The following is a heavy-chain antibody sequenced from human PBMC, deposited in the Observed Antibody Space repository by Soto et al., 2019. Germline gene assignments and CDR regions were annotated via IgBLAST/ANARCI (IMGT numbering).Heavy chain of an antibody. CDR2: INPGNRDT. D-gene: IGHD1-7*01. Sequence: ASVKVSCTASGYSFTSYAIHWLRQARGQSLECMGWINPGNRDTKYSQKFQGRVTITRDTSASTAYMELSSLTSEDTAVYYCARGGVATTFDYWGQGTQVTVSS. V-gene: IGHV1-3*01. CDR3: ARGGVATTFDY. CDR1: GYSFTSYA. J-gene: IGHJ4*02.